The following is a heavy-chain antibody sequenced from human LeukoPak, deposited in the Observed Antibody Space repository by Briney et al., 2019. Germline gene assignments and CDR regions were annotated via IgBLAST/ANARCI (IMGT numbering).Heavy chain of an antibody. J-gene: IGHJ6*02. D-gene: IGHD6-19*01. V-gene: IGHV4-59*08. CDR2: IYYSGSN. CDR3: ARRVAGGIYGMDV. CDR1: GGSISSYY. Sequence: SETLSLTCTVSGGSISSYYWSWIRQPPGKGLEWIGYIYYSGSNNYNPSLKSRVTISVDTSKNQFSLKLSSATAADTAVYYCARRVAGGIYGMDVWGQGTTVTVSS.